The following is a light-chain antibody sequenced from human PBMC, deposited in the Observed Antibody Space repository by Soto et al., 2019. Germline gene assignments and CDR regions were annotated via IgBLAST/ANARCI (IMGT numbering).Light chain of an antibody. CDR1: QSVSSY. Sequence: EIVLTQSPVTLSVSPGERATLSCRASQSVSSYLVWYQQKPGQAPRLLIYGASTRANGIPARFSGSGSGTELTLTISSLQSEDFAVYDCQQYNDWPSLTFGGGTKVDIK. V-gene: IGKV3-15*01. CDR3: QQYNDWPSLT. J-gene: IGKJ4*01. CDR2: GAS.